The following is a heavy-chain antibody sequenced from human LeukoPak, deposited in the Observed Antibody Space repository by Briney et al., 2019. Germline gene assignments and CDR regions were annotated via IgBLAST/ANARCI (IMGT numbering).Heavy chain of an antibody. V-gene: IGHV4-59*01. D-gene: IGHD5-18*01. Sequence: SETLSLTCTVSGGSISSYYWSWIRQPPGKGLEWIGYIYYSGSTNYNPSLRSRVTISVDTSKNQFSLKLSSVTAADTAVYYCARTVNTAFAYYYYYMDVWGQGTTVTVSS. CDR3: ARTVNTAFAYYYYYMDV. CDR1: GGSISSYY. CDR2: IYYSGST. J-gene: IGHJ6*03.